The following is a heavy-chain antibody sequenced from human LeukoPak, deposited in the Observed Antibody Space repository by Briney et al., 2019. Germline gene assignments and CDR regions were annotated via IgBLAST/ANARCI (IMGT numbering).Heavy chain of an antibody. CDR3: ARDTLTVVAVTYFDY. J-gene: IGHJ4*02. Sequence: AVKVSCKASGGTFSSYTISWVRQAPGQGLEWVGRIIPILGIANYAQKFQGRVTITADKSTSTAYMELSSLRSEDTAVYYCARDTLTVVAVTYFDYWGQGTLVTVSS. V-gene: IGHV1-69*04. D-gene: IGHD2-15*01. CDR1: GGTFSSYT. CDR2: IIPILGIA.